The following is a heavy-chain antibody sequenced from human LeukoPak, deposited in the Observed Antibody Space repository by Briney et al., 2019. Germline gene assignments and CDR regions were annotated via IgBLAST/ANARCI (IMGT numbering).Heavy chain of an antibody. Sequence: SETLSLTCVVYGGSFSGYYWSWIRQPPGKGLEWIGEINHSGSTNYNPSLKSRVTISVDTSKNQFSLKLSSVTAADTAVYYCARIPFYDYVWGSPYYFDYWGQGTLVTVSS. D-gene: IGHD3-16*01. J-gene: IGHJ4*02. V-gene: IGHV4-34*01. CDR2: INHSGST. CDR3: ARIPFYDYVWGSPYYFDY. CDR1: GGSFSGYY.